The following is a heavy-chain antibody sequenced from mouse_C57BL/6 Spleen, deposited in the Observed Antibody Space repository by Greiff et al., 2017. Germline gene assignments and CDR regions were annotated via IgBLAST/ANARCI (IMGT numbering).Heavy chain of an antibody. J-gene: IGHJ2*01. D-gene: IGHD1-1*01. CDR2: IRLKSDNYAT. Sequence: EVKLEESGGGLVQPGGSMKLSCVASGFTFSNYWMNWVRQSPEKGLEWVAQIRLKSDNYATHYAESVKGRFTISRDDSKSSVYLQMNNLRAEDTGIYYCTGDTTVVDYWGQGTTLTVSS. CDR3: TGDTTVVDY. CDR1: GFTFSNYW. V-gene: IGHV6-3*01.